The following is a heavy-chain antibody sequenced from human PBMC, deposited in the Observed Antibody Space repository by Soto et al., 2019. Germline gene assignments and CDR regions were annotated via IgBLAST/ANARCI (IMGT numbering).Heavy chain of an antibody. J-gene: IGHJ4*02. CDR1: GFTFSSYG. CDR3: AKDGEFYDSSGYSLDY. D-gene: IGHD3-22*01. Sequence: GGSLRLSCAASGFTFSSYGMHWVRQAPGKGLEWVAFISYDGSNKYYADSVKGRFTISRDNSKNTLYLQMNSLRAEDTAVYYCAKDGEFYDSSGYSLDYWGQGTLVTVSS. CDR2: ISYDGSNK. V-gene: IGHV3-30*18.